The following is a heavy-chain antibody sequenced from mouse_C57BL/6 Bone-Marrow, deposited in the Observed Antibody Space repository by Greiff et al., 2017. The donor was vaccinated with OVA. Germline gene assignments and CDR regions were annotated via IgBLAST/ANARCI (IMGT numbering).Heavy chain of an antibody. CDR2: IDPNSGGT. J-gene: IGHJ4*01. D-gene: IGHD1-1*01. CDR3: ASDYYGSSYGAMDY. Sequence: QVQLKQSGAELVKPGASVKLSCKASGYTFTSYWMHWVKQRPGRGLEWIGRIDPNSGGTKYNEKFKSKATLTVDKPSSTAYMQLSSLTSEDSAVYYCASDYYGSSYGAMDYWGQGTSVTVSS. V-gene: IGHV1-72*01. CDR1: GYTFTSYW.